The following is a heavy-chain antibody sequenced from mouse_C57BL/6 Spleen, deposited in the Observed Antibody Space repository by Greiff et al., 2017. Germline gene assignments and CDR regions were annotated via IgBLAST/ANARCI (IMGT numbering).Heavy chain of an antibody. D-gene: IGHD2-5*01. V-gene: IGHV1-55*01. J-gene: IGHJ4*01. CDR2: IYPGSGST. CDR1: GYTFTSYW. Sequence: QVQLQQPGAELVKPGASVKMSCKASGYTFTSYWITWVKQRPGQGLEWIGDIYPGSGSTNYNEKFKSKATLTVDTSSSTAYMQLSSLTSEDSAVYDCARGDYSNYFYYAMDYWGQGTSVTVSS. CDR3: ARGDYSNYFYYAMDY.